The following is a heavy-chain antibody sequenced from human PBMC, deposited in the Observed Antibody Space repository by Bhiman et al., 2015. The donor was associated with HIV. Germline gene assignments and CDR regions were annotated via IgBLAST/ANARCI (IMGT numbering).Heavy chain of an antibody. CDR3: ARGSSSALSAERFDP. Sequence: EVQLVESGGGLVKPGGSLRLSCAASGFTFSSHSMTWVRQAPGKGLEWVSSITSSSRYIQYADSLKGRFTISRDNAKNSLYLQMNSLRAEDTAVYYCARGSSSALSAERFDPWGQGTLVTVSS. J-gene: IGHJ5*02. D-gene: IGHD6-6*01. CDR2: ITSSSRYI. CDR1: GFTFSSHS. V-gene: IGHV3-21*06.